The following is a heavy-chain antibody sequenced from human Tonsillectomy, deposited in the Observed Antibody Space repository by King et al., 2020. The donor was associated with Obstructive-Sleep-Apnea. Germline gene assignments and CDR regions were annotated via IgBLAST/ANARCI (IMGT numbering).Heavy chain of an antibody. CDR1: GFTFSNAW. D-gene: IGHD3-22*01. J-gene: IGHJ4*02. CDR3: TKSEYYSDSSGYSDY. CDR2: IKSKTDGGTT. Sequence: VQLVESGGGLVKPGGSLRLSCAASGFTFSNAWMIWVRPAPGKGLEWVGRIKSKTDGGTTDYAAPVKGRFTISRDDSKNTLFLQMNSLKTEDTAVYYCTKSEYYSDSSGYSDYWGQGTLVTVSS. V-gene: IGHV3-15*01.